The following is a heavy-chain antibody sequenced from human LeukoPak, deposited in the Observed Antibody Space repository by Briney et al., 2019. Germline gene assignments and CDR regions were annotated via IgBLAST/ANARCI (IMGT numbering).Heavy chain of an antibody. CDR3: ASGYCSGGSCYEGWFDP. D-gene: IGHD2-15*01. V-gene: IGHV1-46*01. Sequence: ASVKVSCKASGYTFTSYDINWVRQTPGKGLEWMGVIHPSGGSTSYAQKFQGRVTMTRDTSTSTVYMELSSLRSEDTAVYYCASGYCSGGSCYEGWFDPWGQGTLVTVSS. J-gene: IGHJ5*02. CDR1: GYTFTSYD. CDR2: IHPSGGST.